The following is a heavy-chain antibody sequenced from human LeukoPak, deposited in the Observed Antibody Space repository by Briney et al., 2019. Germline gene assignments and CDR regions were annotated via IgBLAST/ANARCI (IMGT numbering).Heavy chain of an antibody. Sequence: ASVKVSCKASGYTFSSYAMNWVRQAPGQGLEWMEWINTNTGNPTYAQGFTGRFVFSLDTSVSTAYLQISSLQAEDTAVYYCARSNNDGDYLGVWFDYWGQGTLVTVSS. J-gene: IGHJ5*01. V-gene: IGHV7-4-1*02. CDR1: GYTFSSYA. CDR2: INTNTGNP. D-gene: IGHD4-17*01. CDR3: ARSNNDGDYLGVWFDY.